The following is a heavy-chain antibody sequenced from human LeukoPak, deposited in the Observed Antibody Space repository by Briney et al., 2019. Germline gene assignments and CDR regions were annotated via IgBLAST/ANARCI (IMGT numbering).Heavy chain of an antibody. Sequence: GGSLRLSCAGSGFTFSSYWMSWVRQAPGKGLEWVANIKQDGSEKYYVDSVKGRFTISRDNAKNSLYLQMNSLRAEDTAVYYCARENALYGSGRENYWGQGSLVTVSS. J-gene: IGHJ4*02. D-gene: IGHD3-10*01. CDR1: GFTFSSYW. V-gene: IGHV3-7*01. CDR2: IKQDGSEK. CDR3: ARENALYGSGRENY.